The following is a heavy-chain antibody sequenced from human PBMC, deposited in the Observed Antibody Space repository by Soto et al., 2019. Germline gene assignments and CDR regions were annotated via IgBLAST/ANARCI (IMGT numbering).Heavy chain of an antibody. D-gene: IGHD6-6*01. Sequence: QVLLQGSGPGLVKPSETLSLTCTVSGGSVTSGDYYWSWIRQPPGKGLEWIGYLSYPGTTRYNPSHNSRVTISEDTTKNEFSKKLTAMTPADTALDYCASGVSSIPGRRYAFDIWGQGSMVTVSS. V-gene: IGHV4-61*08. CDR3: ASGVSSIPGRRYAFDI. CDR2: LSYPGTT. J-gene: IGHJ3*02. CDR1: GGSVTSGDYY.